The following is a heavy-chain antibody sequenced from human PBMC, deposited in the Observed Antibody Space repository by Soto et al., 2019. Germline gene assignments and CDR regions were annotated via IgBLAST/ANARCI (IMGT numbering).Heavy chain of an antibody. Sequence: EVQLLESGGDLVQPGWSLRLSCATSGFTFSSYAMSWVRQAPGKGLEWVSTISGSGGTTYYADSVKGRFTISRDNSKNTLYLQMNTLGAEDTAAYYWANAVSARCSGGGTCWSFDNWGQGTLVTVSS. CDR3: ANAVSARCSGGGTCWSFDN. CDR1: GFTFSSYA. J-gene: IGHJ4*02. CDR2: ISGSGGTT. D-gene: IGHD2-15*01. V-gene: IGHV3-23*01.